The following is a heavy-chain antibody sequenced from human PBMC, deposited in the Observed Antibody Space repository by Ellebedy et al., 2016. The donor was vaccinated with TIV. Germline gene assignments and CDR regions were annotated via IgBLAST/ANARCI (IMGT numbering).Heavy chain of an antibody. Sequence: GESLKISCAASGFTFSDYYMSWIRQAPGKGLEWVSYISSSGSTIYYADSVKGRFTISRDNAKNSLYLQMNSLRAEDTAVYYCARVVDTAMVSLGLGYWGQGTLLTVSS. V-gene: IGHV3-11*04. CDR1: GFTFSDYY. CDR3: ARVVDTAMVSLGLGY. CDR2: ISSSGSTI. J-gene: IGHJ4*02. D-gene: IGHD5-18*01.